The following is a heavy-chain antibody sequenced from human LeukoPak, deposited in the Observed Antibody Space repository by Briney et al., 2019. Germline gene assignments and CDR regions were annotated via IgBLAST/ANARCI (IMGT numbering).Heavy chain of an antibody. Sequence: GGSLRLSCAASGFTFDDYGMSWVRQAPGKGLEWVSGINWNGGSTGYADSVKGRFTISRDNAKNTLYLQMNSLRAEDTAVYYCAKGGYMVRGVTQFDAFDIWGQGTMVTVSS. CDR2: INWNGGST. CDR1: GFTFDDYG. D-gene: IGHD3-10*01. V-gene: IGHV3-20*04. CDR3: AKGGYMVRGVTQFDAFDI. J-gene: IGHJ3*02.